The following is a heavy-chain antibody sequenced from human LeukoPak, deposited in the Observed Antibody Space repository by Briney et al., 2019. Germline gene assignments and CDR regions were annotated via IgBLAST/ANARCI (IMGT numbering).Heavy chain of an antibody. D-gene: IGHD6-25*01. CDR2: ITSTGTTI. J-gene: IGHJ6*03. CDR1: GFTFSNAW. V-gene: IGHV3-48*01. CDR3: ARFAAGGSYYYYMDV. Sequence: GGSLRLSCAASGFTFSNAWMSWVRQAPGKGLEWISYITSTGTTIYYADSVKGRFTISRDNAKNSLYLQMNSLRADDTAVYYCARFAAGGSYYYYMDVWGKGTRSPSP.